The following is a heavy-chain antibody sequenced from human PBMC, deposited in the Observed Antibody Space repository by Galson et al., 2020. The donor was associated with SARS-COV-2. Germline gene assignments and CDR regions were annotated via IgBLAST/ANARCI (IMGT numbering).Heavy chain of an antibody. CDR3: ARARLDCTNGVCYSDYYYGMDV. D-gene: IGHD2-8*01. CDR2: IYYSGST. V-gene: IGHV4-59*01. Sequence: SETLSLTCTVSGGSISSYYWSWIRQPPGKGLEWIGYIYYSGSTNYNPSLKRRVTISVDTSKNQFSLKLSSVTAADTAVYYCARARLDCTNGVCYSDYYYGMDVWGQGTTVTVSS. J-gene: IGHJ6*02. CDR1: GGSISSYY.